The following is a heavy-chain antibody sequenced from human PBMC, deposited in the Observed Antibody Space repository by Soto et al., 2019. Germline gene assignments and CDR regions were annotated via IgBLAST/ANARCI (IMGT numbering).Heavy chain of an antibody. Sequence: QVQLVESGGGVVQPGRSLRLSCAASGFTFSSYGMDWVRQAPGKGLEWVAVIWYDGSNKYYADSVKGRFTISRDNSKNTLYLQMNSLRAEDTAVYYCARDYCSSTSCYATNWFDPWGQGTLVTVSS. CDR3: ARDYCSSTSCYATNWFDP. D-gene: IGHD2-2*01. CDR2: IWYDGSNK. V-gene: IGHV3-33*01. CDR1: GFTFSSYG. J-gene: IGHJ5*02.